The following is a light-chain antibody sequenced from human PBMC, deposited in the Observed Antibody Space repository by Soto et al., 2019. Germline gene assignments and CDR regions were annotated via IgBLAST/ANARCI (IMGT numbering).Light chain of an antibody. J-gene: IGKJ1*01. CDR3: QQYGTSSRT. V-gene: IGKV1-5*01. CDR1: QSISSF. Sequence: TQSPSSLSASAGDRVTITCRANQSISSFLSWYQQRPGRAPKLLIYGASNLLSGVPSRFSGSRSGTEVTLVISSLQVDDFATYYGQQYGTSSRTFGQGTKVDIK. CDR2: GAS.